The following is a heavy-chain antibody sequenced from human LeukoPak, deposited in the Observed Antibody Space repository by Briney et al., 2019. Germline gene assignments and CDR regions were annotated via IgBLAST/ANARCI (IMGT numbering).Heavy chain of an antibody. CDR3: AREQYLAYDAFGF. Sequence: PSETLSLTCTVSGGSITGYYWSWIRQPPGRGLEWIGYVHFSGTTSFNPSLKSRVTISVDTSKNQFSLRLSSVTAADTAVYYCAREQYLAYDAFGFWGQGTMVTVSS. CDR1: GGSITGYY. J-gene: IGHJ3*01. D-gene: IGHD4-11*01. CDR2: VHFSGTT. V-gene: IGHV4-59*01.